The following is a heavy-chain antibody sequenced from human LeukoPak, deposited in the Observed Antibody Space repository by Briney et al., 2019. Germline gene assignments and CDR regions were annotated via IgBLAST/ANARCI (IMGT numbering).Heavy chain of an antibody. D-gene: IGHD5-18*01. CDR1: GNSFGDYY. CDR3: ARGRRGYSLSNYYYYMDV. V-gene: IGHV4-4*07. Sequence: KPSETLSLTCTVSGNSFGDYYWSWIRQPAGKGLEWIGRIYTSGSTTYNPSLKSRVTMSVDTSKSQFSLNLMSVTAADTAVYYCARGRRGYSLSNYYYYMDVWGKGTTVTVSS. J-gene: IGHJ6*03. CDR2: IYTSGST.